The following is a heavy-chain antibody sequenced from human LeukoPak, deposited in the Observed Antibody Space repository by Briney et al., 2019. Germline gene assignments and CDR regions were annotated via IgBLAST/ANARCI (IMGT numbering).Heavy chain of an antibody. CDR3: ASYEGRYCFEY. CDR1: GLIISTYA. V-gene: IGHV3-23*01. CDR2: LSGSGGST. Sequence: GGSLRLFCAASGLIISTYAMSWVRQDPGKGLEGVSALSGSGGSTLYADSVKGRFTISRDNSKNTLHLQMNSLRGEDTAVYYCASYEGRYCFEYWGQGALVTVSS. J-gene: IGHJ4*02. D-gene: IGHD3-10*01.